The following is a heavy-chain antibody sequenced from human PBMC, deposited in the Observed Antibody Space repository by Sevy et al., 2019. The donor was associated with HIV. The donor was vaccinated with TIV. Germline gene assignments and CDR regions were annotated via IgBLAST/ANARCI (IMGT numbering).Heavy chain of an antibody. Sequence: GGSLRLSCAASGFTFSDYYMSWIRQAPGKGLEWVSYISRSGSAINYADSVKGRFTISRDNAKNSLYLQINSLRAEDSAVYYCARENTMIEEPGWFDPWGQGTLVTVSS. J-gene: IGHJ5*02. CDR1: GFTFSDYY. D-gene: IGHD3-22*01. V-gene: IGHV3-11*01. CDR3: ARENTMIEEPGWFDP. CDR2: ISRSGSAI.